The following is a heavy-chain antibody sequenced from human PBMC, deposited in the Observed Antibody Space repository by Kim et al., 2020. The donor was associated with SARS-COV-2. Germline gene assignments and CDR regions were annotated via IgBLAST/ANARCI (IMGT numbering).Heavy chain of an antibody. D-gene: IGHD3-3*01. J-gene: IGHJ6*03. CDR1: GYTFTSYA. V-gene: IGHV7-4-1*02. CDR3: AREDYGFLEQHHYYYYYMDV. CDR2: INTNTGNP. Sequence: ASVKVSCKASGYTFTSYAMNWVRQAPGQGLEWMGWINTNTGNPTYAQGFTGRFVFSLDTSVSTAYLQISSLKAEDTAVYYCAREDYGFLEQHHYYYYYMDVWGKGTTVTVSS.